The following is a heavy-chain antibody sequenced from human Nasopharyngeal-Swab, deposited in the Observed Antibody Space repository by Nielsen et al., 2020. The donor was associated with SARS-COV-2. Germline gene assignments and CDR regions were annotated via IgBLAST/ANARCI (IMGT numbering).Heavy chain of an antibody. Sequence: GESLKISCVTSGFTLDDYGMHWVRQVPGKGLEWVSLISWDGVNTYYAGSVRGRFTISRDNSRNSLYLQMNSLKTEDTALYYCARGVHYMSYFHAPPSDQWGQGTLVTVSS. V-gene: IGHV3-43*01. CDR3: ARGVHYMSYFHAPPSDQ. CDR1: GFTLDDYG. D-gene: IGHD3-10*01. J-gene: IGHJ4*02. CDR2: ISWDGVNT.